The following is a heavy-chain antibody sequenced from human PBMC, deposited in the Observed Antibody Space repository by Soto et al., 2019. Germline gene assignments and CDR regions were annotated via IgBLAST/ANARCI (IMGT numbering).Heavy chain of an antibody. J-gene: IGHJ3*02. CDR2: IYYSGST. CDR3: ARGGSYDYVWGSYYGAFDI. CDR1: GGSISSGGYY. Sequence: QVQLQESGPGLVKPSQTLSLTCTVSGGSISSGGYYWSWIRQHPGKGLEWIGYIYYSGSTYYNPSLKSRVTISVDTSKNQFSLKLSSVTAADTAVYYCARGGSYDYVWGSYYGAFDIWGQGTMVTVSS. D-gene: IGHD3-16*01. V-gene: IGHV4-31*03.